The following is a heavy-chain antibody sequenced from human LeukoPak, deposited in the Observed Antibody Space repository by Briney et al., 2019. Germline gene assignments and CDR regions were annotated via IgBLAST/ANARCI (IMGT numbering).Heavy chain of an antibody. CDR3: ARTGTTVGDWIDP. V-gene: IGHV1-8*01. D-gene: IGHD1-1*01. CDR2: INPNSGST. CDR1: GYTFTDYD. J-gene: IGHJ5*02. Sequence: ASVKVSCTASGYTFTDYDINWVRQATGHGLEWMGWINPNSGSTGYAQKFQGRVTLTRNISIRITYMELSGLRDEDTAVYFCARTGTTVGDWIDPWGQGTLVTVSS.